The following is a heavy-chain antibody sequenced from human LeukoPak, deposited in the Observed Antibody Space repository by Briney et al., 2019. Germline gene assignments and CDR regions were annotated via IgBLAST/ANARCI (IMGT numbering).Heavy chain of an antibody. CDR2: INSDESTI. V-gene: IGHV3-74*01. Sequence: GGSLRLSCAASGFTFSSYWMYWVRQAPGKGLVWVSRINSDESTINYADSVKGRFTISRDNAENTLYLQMNSLRAEDTAVYYCASGYSSDYGGNAYWGQGTLVTVSS. CDR1: GFTFSSYW. J-gene: IGHJ4*02. CDR3: ASGYSSDYGGNAY. D-gene: IGHD4-23*01.